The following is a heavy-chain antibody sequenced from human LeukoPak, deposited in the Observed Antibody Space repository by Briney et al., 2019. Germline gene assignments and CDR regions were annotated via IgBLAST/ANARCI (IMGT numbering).Heavy chain of an antibody. Sequence: PGGSLRLSCAASGFTFSNYAMHWVRQAPGKGLEWVAVIAYDGRNKYFADSVRGRFTISRDNSKSTLYLQMNSLRAEDTAMYYFARDWGVPAAPGDYWGQGTLVTVSS. CDR3: ARDWGVPAAPGDY. V-gene: IGHV3-30*04. D-gene: IGHD2-2*01. CDR2: IAYDGRNK. CDR1: GFTFSNYA. J-gene: IGHJ4*02.